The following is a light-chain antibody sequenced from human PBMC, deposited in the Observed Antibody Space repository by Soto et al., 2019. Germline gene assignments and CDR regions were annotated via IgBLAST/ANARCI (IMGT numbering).Light chain of an antibody. CDR3: QQYGSSPRT. J-gene: IGKJ1*01. Sequence: IVLTQSPGTLSLYPGERATLSCRASQSFTSNYLAWYQQRPGQAPRLLIYGASTRATGIPDRFSGSGSGTDFTLTISRLEPEDFAVYYCQQYGSSPRTFGQGTKVDI. CDR2: GAS. V-gene: IGKV3-20*01. CDR1: QSFTSNY.